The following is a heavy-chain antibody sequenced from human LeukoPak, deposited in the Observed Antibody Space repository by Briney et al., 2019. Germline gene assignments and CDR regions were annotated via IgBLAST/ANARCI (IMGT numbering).Heavy chain of an antibody. Sequence: PGGSLRLSCAASGVIFSSYTMNWVRQAPGQGLEWVASISSSGTYIHYADSVKGRFTISRDNAKNSVYLQMSSLRAEETAVYYCARDYYFDSSGFYLYWGQGTLVTVSS. V-gene: IGHV3-21*01. CDR1: GVIFSSYT. CDR2: ISSSGTYI. D-gene: IGHD3-22*01. J-gene: IGHJ4*02. CDR3: ARDYYFDSSGFYLY.